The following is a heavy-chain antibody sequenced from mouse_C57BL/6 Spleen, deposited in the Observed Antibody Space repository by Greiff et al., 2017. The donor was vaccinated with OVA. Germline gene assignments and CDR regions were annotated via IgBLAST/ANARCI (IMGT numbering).Heavy chain of an antibody. J-gene: IGHJ1*03. Sequence: VQLQQSGAELVRPGSSVKLSCKASGYTFTSYWMHWVKQRPIQGLEWIGNIDPSDSETHYNQKFKDKATLTVDKSSSTAYMQLSSLTSEDSAVYYCARVLYGSSYLWYFDVWGTGTTVTVSS. CDR3: ARVLYGSSYLWYFDV. CDR2: IDPSDSET. D-gene: IGHD1-1*01. CDR1: GYTFTSYW. V-gene: IGHV1-52*01.